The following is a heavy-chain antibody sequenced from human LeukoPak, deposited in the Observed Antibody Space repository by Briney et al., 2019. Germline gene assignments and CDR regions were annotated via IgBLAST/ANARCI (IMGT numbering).Heavy chain of an antibody. D-gene: IGHD1-26*01. V-gene: IGHV3-53*01. CDR3: ARVVGNWFDP. Sequence: GGSLRLSCAASGFTVSSNYMSWVRQAPGKGLEWVSVIYSGGSTYSADSVKGRFTISRDTSKNTLYLQMNSLRAEDTAVYYCARVVGNWFDPWGQGTLVTVSS. CDR2: IYSGGST. CDR1: GFTVSSNY. J-gene: IGHJ5*02.